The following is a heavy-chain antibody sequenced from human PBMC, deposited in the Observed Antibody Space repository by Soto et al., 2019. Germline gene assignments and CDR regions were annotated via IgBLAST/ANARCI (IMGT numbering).Heavy chain of an antibody. V-gene: IGHV3-48*03. CDR1: GFAFSNYE. J-gene: IGHJ4*02. D-gene: IGHD3-3*02. CDR2: ISLSGSTI. CDR3: ARESFSASPNFFDY. Sequence: GGSLRLSCAASGFAFSNYEMNWVRQAPGKGLEWVSYISLSGSTIYYADSVKGRFAISRDDAKNSLYLQMDSLRADDTAVYYCARESFSASPNFFDYWGQGTLVTVSS.